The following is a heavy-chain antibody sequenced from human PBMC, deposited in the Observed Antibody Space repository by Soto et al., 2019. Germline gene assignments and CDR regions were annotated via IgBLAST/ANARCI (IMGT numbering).Heavy chain of an antibody. CDR3: ASLIKYSTNGVCYLWFDP. D-gene: IGHD2-8*01. Sequence: QVQLQESGPGLVKPSQTLSLTCTVSGGSISSGGYYWSWIRQHPGKGLECIGYIYYSGSTYYNPSLKSRVTISGDTSKNQVSLKLSSVTAADTAVYYCASLIKYSTNGVCYLWFDPWGQGTLVNVSS. CDR2: IYYSGST. V-gene: IGHV4-31*03. J-gene: IGHJ5*02. CDR1: GGSISSGGYY.